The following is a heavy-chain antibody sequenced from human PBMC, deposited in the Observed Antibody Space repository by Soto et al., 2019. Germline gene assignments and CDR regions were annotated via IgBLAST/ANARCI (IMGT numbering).Heavy chain of an antibody. V-gene: IGHV1-8*01. CDR1: GYTFTSYD. Sequence: ASVKVSCKTSGYTFTSYDINWVRQASGQGLEWVGWMNTNNGYTAYAPKFQGRVTVTRNTSIRTVYMELSSLRSEDTAVYYCAREWSAAGNYYGMEVWGQGTTVIVSS. J-gene: IGHJ6*01. CDR2: MNTNNGYT. CDR3: AREWSAAGNYYGMEV. D-gene: IGHD6-13*01.